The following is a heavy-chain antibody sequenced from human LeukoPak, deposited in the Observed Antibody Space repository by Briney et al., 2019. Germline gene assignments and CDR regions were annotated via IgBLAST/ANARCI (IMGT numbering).Heavy chain of an antibody. CDR2: RIPILGTT. Sequence: ASVKVSCKASGGSFSSYGISWVRQAPGQGLEWMGGRIPILGTTNLAQKLQGGLTITADESTSTAYMELNGLRVDDTAVYYCAREGPVGTDGFWGQGTLVTVSS. CDR1: GGSFSSYG. V-gene: IGHV1-69*13. D-gene: IGHD5-24*01. CDR3: AREGPVGTDGF. J-gene: IGHJ1*01.